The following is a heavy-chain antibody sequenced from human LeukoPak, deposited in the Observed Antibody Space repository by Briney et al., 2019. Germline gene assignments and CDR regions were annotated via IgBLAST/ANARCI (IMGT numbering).Heavy chain of an antibody. Sequence: SETLSLTCTVSGGSISSYSWTWIRQPTGKGLEWIGSIYYSGSTNYNPSLKSRVTISVDTSKNQFSLKLSSVTAADTAVYYCVRDRVLGAFDIWGQGTMVTVSS. CDR2: IYYSGST. CDR3: VRDRVLGAFDI. CDR1: GGSISSYS. J-gene: IGHJ3*02. D-gene: IGHD3-16*01. V-gene: IGHV4-59*01.